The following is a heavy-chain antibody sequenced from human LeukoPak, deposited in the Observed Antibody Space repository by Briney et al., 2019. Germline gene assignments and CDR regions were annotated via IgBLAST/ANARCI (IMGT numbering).Heavy chain of an antibody. V-gene: IGHV3-30*03. CDR2: ISYDGSNK. CDR1: GFTFSSYG. J-gene: IGHJ4*02. CDR3: ARRWNDEDAGYFDY. Sequence: PGGSLRLSCAASGFTFSSYGMHWVRQAPGKGLEWVTVISYDGSNKYYADSVKGRFTISRDNAKNSLYLQMNSLRAEDTAVYYCARRWNDEDAGYFDYWGQGTLVTVSS. D-gene: IGHD1-1*01.